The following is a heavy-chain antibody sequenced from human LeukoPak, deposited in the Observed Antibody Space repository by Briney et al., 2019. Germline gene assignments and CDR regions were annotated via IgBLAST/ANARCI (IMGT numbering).Heavy chain of an antibody. CDR2: MSYDGSNK. V-gene: IGHV3-30*01. D-gene: IGHD5-24*01. J-gene: IGHJ4*02. CDR3: ARVSSRRWLQSQHLDY. CDR1: GFTFSSYA. Sequence: GRSLRLSCAASGFTFSSYAMHWVRQAPGKGLEWVAVMSYDGSNKYYADSVKGRFTISRDNSKNTLYLQMNSLRAEDTAVYYCARVSSRRWLQSQHLDYWGQGTLVTVSS.